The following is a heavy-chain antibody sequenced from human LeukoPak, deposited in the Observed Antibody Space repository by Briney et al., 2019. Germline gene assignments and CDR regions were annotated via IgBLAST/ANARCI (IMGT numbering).Heavy chain of an antibody. Sequence: PGGSLRLSCAASGFTVSNNYMSWVRQAPGKGLEWVSVIYSGGTTYYAASVKGRFTISRDNSKNTLYLQMNSLRAEDTAVYYCAKDQSSGWYYFDYWGQGTLVTVSS. CDR2: IYSGGTT. J-gene: IGHJ4*02. V-gene: IGHV3-53*05. CDR3: AKDQSSGWYYFDY. CDR1: GFTVSNNY. D-gene: IGHD6-19*01.